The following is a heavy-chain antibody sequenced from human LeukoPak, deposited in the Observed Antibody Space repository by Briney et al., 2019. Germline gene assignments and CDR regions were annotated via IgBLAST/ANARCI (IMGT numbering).Heavy chain of an antibody. CDR2: IYYSGST. V-gene: IGHV4-59*08. Sequence: PSETLSLTCTVSGGSISSYYWSWIRQPPGKGLEWIGYIYYSGSTNYNPSLKSRVTISVDPSKTQFSLKLSSVTAADTAVYYCARVEYSGSSSWYFDLWGRGTLVTVSS. CDR3: ARVEYSGSSSWYFDL. CDR1: GGSISSYY. J-gene: IGHJ2*01. D-gene: IGHD6-6*01.